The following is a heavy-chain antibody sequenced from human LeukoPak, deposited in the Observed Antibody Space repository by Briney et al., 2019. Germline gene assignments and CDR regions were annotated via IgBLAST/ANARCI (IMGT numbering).Heavy chain of an antibody. CDR3: ASLKWLRLYDY. D-gene: IGHD5-12*01. J-gene: IGHJ4*02. CDR2: ISSSSSYI. V-gene: IGHV3-21*01. Sequence: TGGSLRLSCAASGFTFSSYIMNWVRQAPGKGLEWVSSISSSSSYIYYADSVKGRFTISRDNAKNSLYLQMNSLRAEDTAVYYCASLKWLRLYDYWGQGTLVTVSS. CDR1: GFTFSSYI.